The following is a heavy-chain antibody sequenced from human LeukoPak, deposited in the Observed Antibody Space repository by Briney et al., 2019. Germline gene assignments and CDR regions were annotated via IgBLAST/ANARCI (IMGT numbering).Heavy chain of an antibody. D-gene: IGHD2-2*01. V-gene: IGHV5-51*01. CDR1: GYSFTNYW. CDR3: ARARYCSSTSCPSPYYYYYMDV. J-gene: IGHJ6*03. CDR2: IYPGDSDT. Sequence: GESLKISCKGSGYSFTNYWIGWVRQMPGKGLEWMGIIYPGDSDTRYSPSFQGQVTISADKSISTAYLQRSSLKASDNAMYYCARARYCSSTSCPSPYYYYYMDVWGKGTTVTVSS.